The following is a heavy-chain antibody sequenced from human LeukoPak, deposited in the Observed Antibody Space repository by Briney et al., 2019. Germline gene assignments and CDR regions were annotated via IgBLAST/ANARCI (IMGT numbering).Heavy chain of an antibody. J-gene: IGHJ4*02. CDR1: GGSISSSNW. D-gene: IGHD6-19*01. CDR2: IYHSGGGGT. Sequence: SETLSLTCAVSGGSISSSNWWIWLRQPPGKGLEWIGEIYHSGGGGTNYNPSLKSRATISIDNAKNQFSLKVRSVTAADTAVYFCARDNPRTTGYSSGSSFDFWGQGTLVTVSS. V-gene: IGHV4-4*02. CDR3: ARDNPRTTGYSSGSSFDF.